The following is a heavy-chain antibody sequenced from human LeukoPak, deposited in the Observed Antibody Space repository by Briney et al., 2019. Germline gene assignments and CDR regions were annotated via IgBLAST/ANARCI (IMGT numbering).Heavy chain of an antibody. CDR2: FDPEDGET. CDR3: ATDPASMVATGY. D-gene: IGHD5-12*01. CDR1: GYTLTELS. Sequence: ASVKVSCKVSGYTLTELSMHWVRQAPGKGLEWMGGFDPEDGETTYAQKFQGRVTMTEDTSTDTAYMELSSLRSEDTAVYYCATDPASMVATGYWGQGTLVTVSS. V-gene: IGHV1-24*01. J-gene: IGHJ4*02.